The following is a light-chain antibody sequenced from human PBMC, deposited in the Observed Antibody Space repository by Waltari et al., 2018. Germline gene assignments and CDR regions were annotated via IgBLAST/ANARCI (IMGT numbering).Light chain of an antibody. Sequence: DVVMTQSPLSLPVTLGQPASISCRSGQSLVHSDGNTYLNWFQQRPGQSPRRLIYKVSNRDSGVPDRVSGSGSGTDFTLKISRVEAEDVGFYYCMQGTHWPRTFGQGTKVEIK. CDR2: KVS. CDR3: MQGTHWPRT. J-gene: IGKJ1*01. V-gene: IGKV2-30*02. CDR1: QSLVHSDGNTY.